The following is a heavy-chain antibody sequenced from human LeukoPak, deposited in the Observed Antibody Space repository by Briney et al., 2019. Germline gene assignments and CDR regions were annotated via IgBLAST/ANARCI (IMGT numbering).Heavy chain of an antibody. CDR1: GFTFNSYA. CDR2: ISYDGSNK. CDR3: AGYIAVDLVY. J-gene: IGHJ4*02. D-gene: IGHD6-19*01. V-gene: IGHV3-30*04. Sequence: HPGGSLRLSCAASGFTFNSYAMHWVRQAPGKGLEWVAVISYDGSNKYYADSVKGRFTISRDNSKNTLYLQMNSLRAEDTAVYYCAGYIAVDLVYWGQGTLVTVSS.